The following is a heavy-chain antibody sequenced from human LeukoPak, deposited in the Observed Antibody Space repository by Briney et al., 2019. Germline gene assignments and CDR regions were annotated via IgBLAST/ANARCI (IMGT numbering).Heavy chain of an antibody. Sequence: ASVTVSCKASGGTFSSYAISWVRQAPGQGLEWMGGIIPIFGTANYAQKFQGRVTITTDESTSTAYMELSSLRSEDTAVYYCARDGQWWFDPWGQGTLVTVSS. CDR3: ARDGQWWFDP. CDR1: GGTFSSYA. D-gene: IGHD6-19*01. CDR2: IIPIFGTA. V-gene: IGHV1-69*05. J-gene: IGHJ5*02.